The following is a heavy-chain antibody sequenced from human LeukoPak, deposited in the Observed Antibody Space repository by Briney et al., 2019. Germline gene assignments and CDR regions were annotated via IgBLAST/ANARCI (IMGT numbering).Heavy chain of an antibody. Sequence: GASVKVSCKASGYTFTSYDINWVRQATGQGLEWMGWMNPNSGNTGYAQKFQGIVTMTRNTSISTAYMELSSLRSEDTAVYYCARGIAAAGTCWFDPWGQGTLVTVSS. D-gene: IGHD6-13*01. CDR1: GYTFTSYD. CDR3: ARGIAAAGTCWFDP. J-gene: IGHJ5*02. CDR2: MNPNSGNT. V-gene: IGHV1-8*01.